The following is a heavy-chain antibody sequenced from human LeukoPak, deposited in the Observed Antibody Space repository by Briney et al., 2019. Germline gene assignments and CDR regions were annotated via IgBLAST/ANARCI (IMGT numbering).Heavy chain of an antibody. J-gene: IGHJ6*02. Sequence: GGSLRLSCAASGFTFSSYAMHWVRQAPGKGLEWVAVISYDGSNKYYADSVKGRFTISRDNSKNTLYLQMNSLRAEDTAVYYCARGRRVVAATTGYGMDVWGQGTTVTVSS. D-gene: IGHD2-15*01. CDR1: GFTFSSYA. V-gene: IGHV3-30-3*01. CDR3: ARGRRVVAATTGYGMDV. CDR2: ISYDGSNK.